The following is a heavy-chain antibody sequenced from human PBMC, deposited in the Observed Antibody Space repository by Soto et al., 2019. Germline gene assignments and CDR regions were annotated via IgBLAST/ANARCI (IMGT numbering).Heavy chain of an antibody. CDR1: GYTFTSYG. V-gene: IGHV1-18*01. J-gene: IGHJ6*02. CDR2: ISAYNGNT. D-gene: IGHD2-15*01. CDR3: ASKGYCSGGSCYSDYYYYGMDV. Sequence: ASVKVSCKAAGYTFTSYGISWVRQAPGQGLEWMGWISAYNGNTNYAQKLQGRVTMTTDTSTSTAYMELRSLRPDDTAVYYCASKGYCSGGSCYSDYYYYGMDVWGQGTTVTVSS.